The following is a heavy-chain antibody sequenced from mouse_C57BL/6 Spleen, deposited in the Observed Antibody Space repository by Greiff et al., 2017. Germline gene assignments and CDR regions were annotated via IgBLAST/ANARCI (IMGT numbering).Heavy chain of an antibody. CDR1: GYSFTGYY. Sequence: EVQLQQSGPELVKPGASVKISCKASGYSFTGYYMNWVKQSPEKSLEWIGEINPSTGGTTYNQKFKATATLTVDKSSSTAYMQLTSLTSEDSAVYYCARRGSPYWYFDVWGTGTTVTVSS. J-gene: IGHJ1*03. CDR2: INPSTGGT. V-gene: IGHV1-42*01. CDR3: ARRGSPYWYFDV.